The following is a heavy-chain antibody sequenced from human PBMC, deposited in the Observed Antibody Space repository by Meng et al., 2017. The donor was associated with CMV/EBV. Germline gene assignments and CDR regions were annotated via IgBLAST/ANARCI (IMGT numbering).Heavy chain of an antibody. CDR2: INPNSGGT. CDR1: GYTFTGYY. J-gene: IGHJ6*02. Sequence: ASVKVSCKASGYTFTGYYMHWVRQAPGQGLEWMGWINPNSGGTNYAQKFQGRVTMTRDTSISTAYMELSRLRSDDTAVYYCARDFSPPTKDYYYGMDVWGQGTTVTVSS. CDR3: ARDFSPPTKDYYYGMDV. V-gene: IGHV1-2*02. D-gene: IGHD2-8*01.